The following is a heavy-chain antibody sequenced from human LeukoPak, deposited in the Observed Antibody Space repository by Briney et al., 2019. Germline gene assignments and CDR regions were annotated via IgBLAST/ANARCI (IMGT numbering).Heavy chain of an antibody. CDR2: VNAGNGDT. V-gene: IGHV1-3*01. CDR1: GYTFTTYA. J-gene: IGHJ4*02. CDR3: ARGPLQLVPFDY. Sequence: ASAKVSCKASGYTFTTYAMHWVRQAPGQRLEWMGWVNAGNGDTRYSQKFQGRVTIIRDTSASTAYMELSSLRSEDTAVYYCARGPLQLVPFDYWGQGTLVTVSS. D-gene: IGHD6-13*01.